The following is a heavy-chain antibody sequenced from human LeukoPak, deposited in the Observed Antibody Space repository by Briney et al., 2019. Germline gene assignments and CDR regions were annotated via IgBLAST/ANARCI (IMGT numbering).Heavy chain of an antibody. V-gene: IGHV3-30*18. Sequence: GGSLRLSCAASGFTFSNYGMSWVRQAPGKGLEWVAVISYDGSNPYYADSVKGRFTISRDNSKNMLYLQMNSLRAEDTAVYYCAKPYYYGSRSYMDYWGQGTLVTVSS. CDR3: AKPYYYGSRSYMDY. CDR2: ISYDGSNP. D-gene: IGHD3-10*01. CDR1: GFTFSNYG. J-gene: IGHJ4*02.